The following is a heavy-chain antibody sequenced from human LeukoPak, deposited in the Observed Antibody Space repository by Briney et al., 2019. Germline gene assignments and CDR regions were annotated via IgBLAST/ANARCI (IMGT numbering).Heavy chain of an antibody. CDR1: GFTFSSYS. CDR2: ITSSNNYI. D-gene: IGHD2/OR15-2a*01. V-gene: IGHV3-21*01. CDR3: ARGEFGDYYYFYMDV. Sequence: KPGGSLRLSCAASGFTFSSYSMNWVRQAPGKGLEWVSSITSSNNYIYYGDSVKGRFTISRDDAKNSLFLQMNSLRAEDTATYYCARGEFGDYYYFYMDVWGKGTTVTVSS. J-gene: IGHJ6*03.